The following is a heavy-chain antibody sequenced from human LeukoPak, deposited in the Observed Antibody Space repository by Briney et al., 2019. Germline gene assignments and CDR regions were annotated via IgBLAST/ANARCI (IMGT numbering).Heavy chain of an antibody. D-gene: IGHD6-6*01. CDR2: MNPNSGNT. CDR3: ARGRSIAARQDWFDP. V-gene: IGHV1-8*01. J-gene: IGHJ5*02. CDR1: GYTFTSYG. Sequence: ASVKVSCKASGYTFTSYGINWVRQATGQGLEWMGWMNPNSGNTGYAQKFQGRVTMTRNTSISTAYMELSSLRSEDTAVYYCARGRSIAARQDWFDPWGQGTLVTVSS.